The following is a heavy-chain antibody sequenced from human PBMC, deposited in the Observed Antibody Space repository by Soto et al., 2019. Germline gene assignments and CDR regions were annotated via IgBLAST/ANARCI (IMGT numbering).Heavy chain of an antibody. D-gene: IGHD4-17*01. CDR2: ISRSSNVI. Sequence: EVQLLESGGDLVQPGGSLRLSCAASGFDFSSYAVTWVRQAQGKGLEWVSSISRSSNVIYYADSVKGRFIISRDNSKNTLYLQMNRLRAEDTARYYCAKDPNGDYIGAFDDWGQGTLVTVSS. J-gene: IGHJ4*02. CDR3: AKDPNGDYIGAFDD. V-gene: IGHV3-23*01. CDR1: GFDFSSYA.